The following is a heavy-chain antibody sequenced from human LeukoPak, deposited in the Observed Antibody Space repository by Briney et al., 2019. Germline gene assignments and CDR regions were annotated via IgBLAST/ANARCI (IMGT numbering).Heavy chain of an antibody. CDR1: GYSFTSYW. J-gene: IGHJ4*02. D-gene: IGHD6-19*01. V-gene: IGHV5-51*01. CDR2: IYPGDSDT. Sequence: PGASLQISCQGSGYSFTSYWIGWVRPLPGKGLEWMGIIYPGDSDTRYSPSFQGQVTISADKSISTAYLQWSSLKASDTAMYYCARYVAVAGIPFDYWGQGTLVTVSS. CDR3: ARYVAVAGIPFDY.